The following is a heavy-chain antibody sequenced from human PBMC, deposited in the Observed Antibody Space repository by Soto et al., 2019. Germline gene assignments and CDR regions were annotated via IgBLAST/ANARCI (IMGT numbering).Heavy chain of an antibody. Sequence: GGSLRGSCAASGFTFSSYAITWVRQAPGKGLEWVAVISYDGSNKYYADSVKGRFTISRDNSKNTRYLQMNSLRAEDTAVYYCARSWELPCFHYWGQGTLVPVS. V-gene: IGHV3-30-3*01. J-gene: IGHJ4*02. D-gene: IGHD1-26*01. CDR2: ISYDGSNK. CDR1: GFTFSSYA. CDR3: ARSWELPCFHY.